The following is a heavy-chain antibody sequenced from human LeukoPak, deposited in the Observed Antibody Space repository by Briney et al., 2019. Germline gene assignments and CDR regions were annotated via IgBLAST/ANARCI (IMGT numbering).Heavy chain of an antibody. CDR2: IYTGGGT. Sequence: PGGSLRLSCAASEFTVSSNYMTWARQAPGNGLEWLSVIYTGGGTFYADSVKGRFTISRDHSKNTLFLQMNSLRAEDTAVYYCARDLSSYGGNPAEGIDYWGQGTLVTVSS. CDR3: ARDLSSYGGNPAEGIDY. V-gene: IGHV3-53*01. CDR1: EFTVSSNY. D-gene: IGHD4-23*01. J-gene: IGHJ4*02.